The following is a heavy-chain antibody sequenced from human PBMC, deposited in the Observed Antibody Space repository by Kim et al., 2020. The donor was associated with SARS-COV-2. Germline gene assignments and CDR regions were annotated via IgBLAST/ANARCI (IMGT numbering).Heavy chain of an antibody. Sequence: SETLSLTCTVSGGSISSYYWSWIRQPAGKGLEWIGRIYTSGSTNYNPSLKSRVTMSVDTSKNQFSLKLSSVTAADTAVYYCAREGETVFGVVIPRPFDYWGQGTLVTVSS. CDR1: GGSISSYY. CDR3: AREGETVFGVVIPRPFDY. V-gene: IGHV4-4*07. D-gene: IGHD3-3*01. CDR2: IYTSGST. J-gene: IGHJ4*02.